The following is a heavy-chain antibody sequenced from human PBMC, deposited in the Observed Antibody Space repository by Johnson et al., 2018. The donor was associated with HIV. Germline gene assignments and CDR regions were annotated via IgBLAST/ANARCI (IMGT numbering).Heavy chain of an antibody. V-gene: IGHV3-30*02. CDR1: GFTFSSYG. CDR3: ARDRTYNWNYDRGDAFDI. J-gene: IGHJ3*02. D-gene: IGHD1-7*01. Sequence: VQLVESGGGVVQPARSLSLSCPASGFTFSSYGMPWVRQAPGKGLEWVAFIRYDGSNKYYADSVKGRFTISRDNSKSTLYLQMNSLRADDTAVYYCARDRTYNWNYDRGDAFDIWGQGTMVTVSS. CDR2: IRYDGSNK.